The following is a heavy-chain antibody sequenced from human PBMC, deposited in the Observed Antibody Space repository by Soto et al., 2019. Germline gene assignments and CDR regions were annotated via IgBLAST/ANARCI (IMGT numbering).Heavy chain of an antibody. V-gene: IGHV3-23*01. J-gene: IGHJ4*02. CDR3: ATRYQLPTFDY. CDR2: ISPGGGST. D-gene: IGHD2-2*01. CDR1: GIPFKNNA. Sequence: PGGSLRLSCAASGIPFKNNAMSWVRQAPGKGLEWVSAISPGGGSTYYADSVKGRFTISRDNSKNTLYLQMNSLRAEDTALYYCATRYQLPTFDYWGQGTLVTVSS.